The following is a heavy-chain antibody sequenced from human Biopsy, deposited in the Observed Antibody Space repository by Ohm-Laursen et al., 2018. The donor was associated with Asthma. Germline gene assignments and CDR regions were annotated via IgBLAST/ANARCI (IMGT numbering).Heavy chain of an antibody. CDR3: AKDRDYDILTGPPGFDY. V-gene: IGHV3-23*01. CDR2: ISGSGGST. Sequence: SLRLSCSASGFPFDDYAMHWVRQAPGKGLEWVSAISGSGGSTYYADSVKGRFTISRDNSKNTLYLQMNSLRAEDTAVYYCAKDRDYDILTGPPGFDYWGQGTLVTVSS. D-gene: IGHD3-9*01. J-gene: IGHJ4*02. CDR1: GFPFDDYA.